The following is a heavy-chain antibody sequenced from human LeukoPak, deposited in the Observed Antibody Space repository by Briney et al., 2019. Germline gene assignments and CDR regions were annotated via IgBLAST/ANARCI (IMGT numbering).Heavy chain of an antibody. CDR1: GYTFTSYA. CDR3: ARRAPSIAAAGTKKYYFDY. V-gene: IGHV1-3*01. D-gene: IGHD6-13*01. Sequence: GASVKVSCKASGYTFTSYAMHWVRQAPGQRLEWMGWINAGNGNTKYSQKFQGRVTITRDTSASTAYMELSSLRSEDTAVYYCARRAPSIAAAGTKKYYFDYWGQGTLVTVSS. CDR2: INAGNGNT. J-gene: IGHJ4*02.